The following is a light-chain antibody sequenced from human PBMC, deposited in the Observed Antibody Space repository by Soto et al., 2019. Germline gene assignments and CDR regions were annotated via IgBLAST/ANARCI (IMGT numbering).Light chain of an antibody. CDR2: GAS. J-gene: IGKJ1*01. CDR1: QSVNRN. CDR3: QQYYNWRT. V-gene: IGKV3-15*01. Sequence: EIVMTQSPATLSVSPGERATLSCRASQSVNRNIAWSQQKPGQAPRLLIYGASTRATGVPARFSGSGSGTEFTLTISSLHSEDFAVYFCQQYYNWRTFGQGTNVEIK.